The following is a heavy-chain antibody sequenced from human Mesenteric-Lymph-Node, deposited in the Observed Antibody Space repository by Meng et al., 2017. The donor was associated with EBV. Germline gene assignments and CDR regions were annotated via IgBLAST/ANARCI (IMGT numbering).Heavy chain of an antibody. CDR2: TYYRSKWYN. Sequence: QVQLQQSGPGLVKPSXTLPFTCVISGDSVSSSSAAWTWIRQSPSRGLEWLGRTYYRSKWYNDYAVFVKSRITINPDTSKNQFSLQLNSVTPEDTAVYYCARGATSVFDLWDRGTLVTVSS. CDR1: GDSVSSSSAA. CDR3: ARGATSVFDL. J-gene: IGHJ2*01. V-gene: IGHV6-1*01.